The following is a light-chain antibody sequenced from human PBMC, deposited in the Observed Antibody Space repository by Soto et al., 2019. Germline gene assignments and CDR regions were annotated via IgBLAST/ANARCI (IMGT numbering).Light chain of an antibody. CDR3: QQYTNVPA. V-gene: IGKV1-27*01. Sequence: DIQMTQSPSSLSASVGDRVTITCRASQGISNYLTWYQQIPGKVPKLLISAASTLQSGVPSRFSGSGSGTDFTLTISSLQPEDVATYYCQQYTNVPAFGGGTKVEIK. J-gene: IGKJ4*01. CDR1: QGISNY. CDR2: AAS.